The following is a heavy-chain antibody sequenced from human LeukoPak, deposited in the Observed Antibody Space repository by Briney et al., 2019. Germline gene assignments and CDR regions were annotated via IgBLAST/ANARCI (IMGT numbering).Heavy chain of an antibody. CDR3: ARDKLGSGYSSDFDY. CDR1: GFTVSSNY. D-gene: IGHD6-19*01. J-gene: IGHJ4*02. Sequence: GGSLRLSCAASGFTVSSNYMNWVRQAPGKGLEWVSAIYTGGTTYYPDSVKGRFTISRDNSKNTLYLQMNSLRAEDTAVYYCARDKLGSGYSSDFDYWGQGTLVTVSA. V-gene: IGHV3-66*02. CDR2: IYTGGTT.